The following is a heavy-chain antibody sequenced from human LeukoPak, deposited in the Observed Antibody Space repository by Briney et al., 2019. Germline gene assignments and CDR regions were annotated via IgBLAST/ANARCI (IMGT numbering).Heavy chain of an antibody. V-gene: IGHV3-7*03. CDR3: AKDSAVVPAAPYGMDV. Sequence: PGGSLRLSCAASGFTFSSYWMSWVRQAPGKGLEWVANIKLDGSEKYYVDSVKGRFTISRDNSRNTLYLQMNSLRAGDTAVYYCAKDSAVVPAAPYGMDVWGQGTTVTVSS. CDR2: IKLDGSEK. J-gene: IGHJ6*02. CDR1: GFTFSSYW. D-gene: IGHD2-2*01.